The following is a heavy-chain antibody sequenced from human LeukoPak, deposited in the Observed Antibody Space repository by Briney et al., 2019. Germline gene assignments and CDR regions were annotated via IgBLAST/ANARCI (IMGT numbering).Heavy chain of an antibody. CDR2: INDSGSI. J-gene: IGHJ5*02. CDR1: GGSFSGYY. D-gene: IGHD3-3*01. Sequence: PSETLSLTCAVCGGSFSGYYWSGLRQPPGKGLEWIGEINDSGSINYNPSLKSRVTISVDTSKNQSSLKLSSVTAADTAVYYCARDYDFWSGFNWFDPWGQGTLVTVSS. CDR3: ARDYDFWSGFNWFDP. V-gene: IGHV4-34*01.